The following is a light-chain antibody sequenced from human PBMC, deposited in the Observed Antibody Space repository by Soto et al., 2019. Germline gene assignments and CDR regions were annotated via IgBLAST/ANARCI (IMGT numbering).Light chain of an antibody. V-gene: IGKV3-15*01. CDR1: QSVSSN. CDR3: QKYNNCPPIT. Sequence: ETVMTQSPATLSVSPGERATLSCRASQSVSSNLAWYQQKPGQAPRLLIYGASTRATGIPARFSGSGSGTEFTLTISSLQSEEVAVYFCQKYNNCPPITFCQGTRLEIK. CDR2: GAS. J-gene: IGKJ5*01.